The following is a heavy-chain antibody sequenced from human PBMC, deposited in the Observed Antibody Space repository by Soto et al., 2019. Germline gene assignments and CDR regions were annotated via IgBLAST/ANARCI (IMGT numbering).Heavy chain of an antibody. CDR3: ARGESAYSGYDLENWFDP. Sequence: GGSLRLSCAASGFTFSDHYMDWVRQAPGKGLEWVGRTRNKANSYTTEYAASVKGRFTISRDDSKNSLYLQMNSLKTEDTAVYYCARGESAYSGYDLENWFDPWGQGTLVTVSS. CDR2: TRNKANSYTT. J-gene: IGHJ5*02. V-gene: IGHV3-72*01. CDR1: GFTFSDHY. D-gene: IGHD5-12*01.